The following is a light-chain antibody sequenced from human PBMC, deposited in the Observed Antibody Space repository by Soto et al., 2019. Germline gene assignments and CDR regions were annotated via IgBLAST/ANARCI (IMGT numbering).Light chain of an antibody. CDR2: EVS. CDR3: SSYTTSSTRV. Sequence: QSALTQPASVSGSPGQSITISCTGTSSDVGGYNYVSWYQHHPGKVPKLMIYEVSNRPSGVSNRFSGSKSGNTASLTISGLQADGEADYYCSSYTTSSTRVFGGGTKLTVL. V-gene: IGLV2-14*01. J-gene: IGLJ3*02. CDR1: SSDVGGYNY.